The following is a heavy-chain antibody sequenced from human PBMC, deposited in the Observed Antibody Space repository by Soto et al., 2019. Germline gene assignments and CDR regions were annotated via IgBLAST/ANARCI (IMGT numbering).Heavy chain of an antibody. CDR1: GYTFTNYD. CDR3: ARGRWQPLQPWPY. J-gene: IGHJ4*02. V-gene: IGHV1-8*01. D-gene: IGHD2-15*01. Sequence: QVQLVQSGAEVKKPGASVKVSCKASGYTFTNYDIIWVRQATGQGLEWMGWMNPNSGNTGYAQKFQGRVTMTRATSRSTASLQLRSLRAEDTAVYYCARGRWQPLQPWPYWGQGILVTVSS. CDR2: MNPNSGNT.